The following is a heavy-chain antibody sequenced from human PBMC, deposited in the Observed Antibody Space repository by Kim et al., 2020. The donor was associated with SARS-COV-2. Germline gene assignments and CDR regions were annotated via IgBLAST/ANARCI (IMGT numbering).Heavy chain of an antibody. J-gene: IGHJ5*02. V-gene: IGHV4-39*01. D-gene: IGHD2-2*01. CDR3: ARHGVDVVVPALWFDP. Sequence: SLKSRVTISVDTSKNQFSLKLSSVTAADTAVYYCARHGVDVVVPALWFDPWGQGTLVTVSS.